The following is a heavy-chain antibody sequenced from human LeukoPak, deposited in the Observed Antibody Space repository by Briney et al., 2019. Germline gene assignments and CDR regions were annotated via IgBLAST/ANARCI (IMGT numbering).Heavy chain of an antibody. CDR2: ISSWGSTI. J-gene: IGHJ4*02. Sequence: GGSLRLSCVVSGFTFSSYEMNWVRQAPGKGLEWVSYISSWGSTIDYLDSVKGRSTISRDNAKNSLYLQMNSLRAEDTAVYYCARVLLTGTETDYWGQGTLVTVSS. CDR1: GFTFSSYE. V-gene: IGHV3-48*03. D-gene: IGHD3-9*01. CDR3: ARVLLTGTETDY.